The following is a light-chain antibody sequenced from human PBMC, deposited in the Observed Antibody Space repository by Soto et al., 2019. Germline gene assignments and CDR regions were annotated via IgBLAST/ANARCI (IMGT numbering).Light chain of an antibody. CDR1: SSDVGTYTY. Sequence: QPVLTQPRSVSGSPGQSVTISCTGTSSDVGTYTYVSWFQQHPDKAPKLIIFDVSERPSGVPDRFSGSKSGNTASLTISGLQAEDEADYYCCSYAGTYTLVFGGGTKLTVL. J-gene: IGLJ2*01. CDR3: CSYAGTYTLV. CDR2: DVS. V-gene: IGLV2-11*01.